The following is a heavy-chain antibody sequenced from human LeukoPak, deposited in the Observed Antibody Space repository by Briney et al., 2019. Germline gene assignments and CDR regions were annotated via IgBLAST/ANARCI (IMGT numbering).Heavy chain of an antibody. CDR1: GGSISSYD. J-gene: IGHJ4*02. CDR2: IYYSGST. D-gene: IGHD5-24*01. CDR3: ARIRDGYNRDAFDF. Sequence: PSETLSLTCTVSGGSISSYDWSWIRQPAGKGLEWIGYIYYSGSTNYNPSLKSRVTISVDTSKNQFSLRLTSVTAADTAVYFCARIRDGYNRDAFDFWGQGILVTVSS. V-gene: IGHV4-59*01.